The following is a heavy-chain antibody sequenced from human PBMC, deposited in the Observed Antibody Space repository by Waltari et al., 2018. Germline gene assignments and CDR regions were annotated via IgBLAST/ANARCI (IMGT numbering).Heavy chain of an antibody. Sequence: EVPLVESGGGLVKPGGSLRLACAASGLTFIDAWMTWVRQAPGKGVAWFGQIKRKVDGETAEYAAPVRGRFTISRDDSNNMRYLQMNSLKSEDTGVYYCTTSPGITVLGEVVDSWGQGTLVTVSS. CDR3: TTSPGITVLGEVVDS. D-gene: IGHD3-3*01. J-gene: IGHJ4*02. CDR2: IKRKVDGETA. CDR1: GLTFIDAW. V-gene: IGHV3-15*01.